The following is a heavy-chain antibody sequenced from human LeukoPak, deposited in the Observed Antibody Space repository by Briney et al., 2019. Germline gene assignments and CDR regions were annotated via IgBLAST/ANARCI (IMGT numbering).Heavy chain of an antibody. D-gene: IGHD6-19*01. CDR1: GGSISSSSYY. Sequence: SETLSLTCTVSGGSISSSSYYWGWIRQPPGKGLEWIGSIYYSGSTYYNPSLKSRVTISVDTSKNQFSLKLSSVTAADTAVYYCARGEAVGRPPRTNWFDPWGQGTLVTVSS. CDR3: ARGEAVGRPPRTNWFDP. V-gene: IGHV4-39*07. J-gene: IGHJ5*02. CDR2: IYYSGST.